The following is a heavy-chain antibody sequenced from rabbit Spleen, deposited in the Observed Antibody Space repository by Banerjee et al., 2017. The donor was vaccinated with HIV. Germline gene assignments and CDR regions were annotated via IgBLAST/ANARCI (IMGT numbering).Heavy chain of an antibody. J-gene: IGHJ6*01. CDR3: ARDTGSSFSSYGMDL. CDR2: IAGSSSDFT. V-gene: IGHV1S40*01. D-gene: IGHD8-1*01. CDR1: GVSFSGDSY. Sequence: QSLEESGGDLVKPGASLTLTCIASGVSFSGDSYMCWVRQAPGKGLEWISCIAGSSSDFTYSATWAKGRFTCSKTSSTTVTLQMTSLTVADTATYFCARDTGSSFSSYGMDLRGPGTLVTVS.